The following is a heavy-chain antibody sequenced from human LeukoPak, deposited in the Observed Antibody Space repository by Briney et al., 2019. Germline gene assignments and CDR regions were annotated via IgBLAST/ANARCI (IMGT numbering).Heavy chain of an antibody. CDR3: ARSISGSYLLDY. V-gene: IGHV3-33*01. J-gene: IGHJ4*02. CDR2: IWYDGGNK. Sequence: GGSLSLSCAASGFTFSSYGMHWVRQAPGKGLEWVAVIWYDGGNKYYADSVKGRFTISRDNSKNTLYLQMNSLRAEDTAVYYCARSISGSYLLDYWGQGTLVTVSS. CDR1: GFTFSSYG. D-gene: IGHD1-26*01.